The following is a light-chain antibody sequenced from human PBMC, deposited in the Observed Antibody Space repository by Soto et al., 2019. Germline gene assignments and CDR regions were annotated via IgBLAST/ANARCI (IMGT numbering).Light chain of an antibody. CDR1: SSDVGGYNY. CDR3: SSYTSSSTRV. J-gene: IGLJ2*01. V-gene: IGLV2-14*01. Sequence: QSALTQAASVSGSPGQSITISCTGTSSDVGGYNYVSWYQQHPGKAPKLMIYDVSNRPSGVSNRFSGSKSGNTASLTISGLQDEDEADYYCSSYTSSSTRVFGGGTKLTVL. CDR2: DVS.